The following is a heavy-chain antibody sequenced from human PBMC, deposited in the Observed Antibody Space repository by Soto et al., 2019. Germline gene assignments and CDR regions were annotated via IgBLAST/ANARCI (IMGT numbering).Heavy chain of an antibody. CDR1: GGSFSYYY. Sequence: SETLSLTCAIYGGSFSYYYWSWIRQPPGKGLEWIGEINHSGSTNYNPSLKSRVTMSVDTSKNQFSLRLNSVTAADTAVYYCARGADTALVRGYNWFDPWGQGTLVTVSS. D-gene: IGHD5-18*01. J-gene: IGHJ5*02. V-gene: IGHV4-34*01. CDR3: ARGADTALVRGYNWFDP. CDR2: INHSGST.